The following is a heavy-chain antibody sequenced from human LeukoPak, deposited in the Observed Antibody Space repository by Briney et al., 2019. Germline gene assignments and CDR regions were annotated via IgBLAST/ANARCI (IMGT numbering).Heavy chain of an antibody. J-gene: IGHJ6*02. CDR3: ARDLRATDADYYYYYYGMDV. Sequence: GGSLRLSCEGSAFIFSGHWMNWVRQTPGKGLEWVAVISYDGSNKYYADSVKGRFTISRDNSKNTLYLQMNSLRAEDTAVYYCARDLRATDADYYYYYYGMDVWGQGTTVTVSS. V-gene: IGHV3-30-3*01. CDR2: ISYDGSNK. D-gene: IGHD3-9*01. CDR1: AFIFSGHW.